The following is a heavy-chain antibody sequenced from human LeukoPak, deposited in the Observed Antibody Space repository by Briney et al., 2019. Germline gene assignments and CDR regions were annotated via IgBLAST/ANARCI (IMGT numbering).Heavy chain of an antibody. V-gene: IGHV3-30*04. CDR1: GFTFSSYA. Sequence: GGSLRLSCAASGFTFSSYAMHWVRQAPGKGLEWVAVISYDGSNKYYADSVKGRFTISRDNSKNTLYLQMNSLRAEDTAVYYCARVEDIVATITLGAFDIWGQGTMVTVSS. CDR3: ARVEDIVATITLGAFDI. CDR2: ISYDGSNK. D-gene: IGHD5-12*01. J-gene: IGHJ3*02.